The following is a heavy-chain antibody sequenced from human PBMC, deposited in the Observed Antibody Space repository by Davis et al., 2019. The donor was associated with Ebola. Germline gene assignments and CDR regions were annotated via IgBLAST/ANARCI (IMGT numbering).Heavy chain of an antibody. V-gene: IGHV3-21*01. Sequence: PGGSLRLSCAASGFTFSSYSMNWVRQAPGKGLEWVSSISSSSSYIYYADSVKGRFTISRDNAKNSLYLQMNSLRAEDTAVYYCARGNRYCSGDTCANWLDPWGQGTLVTVSS. CDR3: ARGNRYCSGDTCANWLDP. CDR2: ISSSSSYI. J-gene: IGHJ5*02. D-gene: IGHD2-15*01. CDR1: GFTFSSYS.